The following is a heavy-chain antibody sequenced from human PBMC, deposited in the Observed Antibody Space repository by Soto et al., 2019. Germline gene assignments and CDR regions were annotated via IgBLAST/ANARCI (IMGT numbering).Heavy chain of an antibody. Sequence: SETLSLTCTVPGGSISSSSYYWGWIRQPPGKGLEWIGSIYYTGSTYYNPSLKSRVTISVDTSKNQFSLKLSSVTAADTAVYYCARPEIRRGYFDYWGQGTLVTVSS. V-gene: IGHV4-39*01. CDR3: ARPEIRRGYFDY. J-gene: IGHJ4*02. D-gene: IGHD3-10*01. CDR2: IYYTGST. CDR1: GGSISSSSYY.